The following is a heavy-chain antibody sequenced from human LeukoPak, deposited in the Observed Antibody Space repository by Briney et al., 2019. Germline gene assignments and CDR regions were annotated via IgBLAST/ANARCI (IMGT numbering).Heavy chain of an antibody. D-gene: IGHD3-22*01. Sequence: SETLSLTCAVYGGSFSGYYWSWIRQPPGKGLEWIGEINHSGSTNYNPSLKSRVTISVDTSKNQFSLKLSSVTAADTAVYYCARGPDHDSSGYPIDYWGQGTLVTVSS. V-gene: IGHV4-34*01. CDR2: INHSGST. J-gene: IGHJ4*02. CDR3: ARGPDHDSSGYPIDY. CDR1: GGSFSGYY.